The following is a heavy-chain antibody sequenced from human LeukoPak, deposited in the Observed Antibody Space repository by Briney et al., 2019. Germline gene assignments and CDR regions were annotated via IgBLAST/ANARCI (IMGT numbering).Heavy chain of an antibody. Sequence: SETLSLTCTVSGYSISSDYYWGWIRQPPGKGLEWIGEINHSGSTNYNPSLKSRVTISVDTSKNQFSLKLSSVTAADTAVYYCARHPDEGVRGAHFDYWGQGTLVTVSS. CDR1: GYSISSDYY. CDR3: ARHPDEGVRGAHFDY. CDR2: INHSGST. J-gene: IGHJ4*02. V-gene: IGHV4-38-2*02. D-gene: IGHD3-10*01.